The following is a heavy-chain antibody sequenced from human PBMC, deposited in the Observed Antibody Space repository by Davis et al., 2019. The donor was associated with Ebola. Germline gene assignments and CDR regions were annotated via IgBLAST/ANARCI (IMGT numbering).Heavy chain of an antibody. Sequence: MPGGSLRLSCTVSGCSLISSSYYWGWIRQPPGKGLGWIGSIYYSGSTYYNPSLKSRVTISVDTSKNQFSLKLSSVTAADTAVYYCARHLTYYYDSSGYYSPYYFDYWGQGTLVTVSS. V-gene: IGHV4-39*01. D-gene: IGHD3-22*01. J-gene: IGHJ4*02. CDR2: IYYSGST. CDR1: GCSLISSSYY. CDR3: ARHLTYYYDSSGYYSPYYFDY.